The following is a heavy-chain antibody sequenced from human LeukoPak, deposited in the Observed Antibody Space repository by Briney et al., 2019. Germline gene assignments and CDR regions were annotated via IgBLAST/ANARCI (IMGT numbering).Heavy chain of an antibody. V-gene: IGHV4-39*01. D-gene: IGHD1-1*01. CDR2: IYYSGST. CDR1: GGSISSSSYY. Sequence: SETLSLTCTVSGGSISSSSYYWGWIRQPPGKGLEWIGSIYYSGSTYYNPSLKSRVTISVDTSKNQFSLKLSSVTAADTAVYYCARHSPSWNDALLGYQGLSGKKVDYWGQGTLVTVSS. CDR3: ARHSPSWNDALLGYQGLSGKKVDY. J-gene: IGHJ4*02.